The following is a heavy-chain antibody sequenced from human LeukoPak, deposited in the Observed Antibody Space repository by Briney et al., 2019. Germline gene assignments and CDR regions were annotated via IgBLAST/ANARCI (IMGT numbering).Heavy chain of an antibody. CDR1: GFTFSSYA. CDR3: ARATMIVDFAGGMDV. D-gene: IGHD3-22*01. J-gene: IGHJ6*03. Sequence: GGTLRLSCAASGFTFSSYAMSWVRQAPGKGLEWVSGFSVSDGITYYADSVKGRFTISRDNAKNSLYLQMNSLRAEDTAVYYCARATMIVDFAGGMDVWGKGTTVTVSS. CDR2: FSVSDGIT. V-gene: IGHV3-23*01.